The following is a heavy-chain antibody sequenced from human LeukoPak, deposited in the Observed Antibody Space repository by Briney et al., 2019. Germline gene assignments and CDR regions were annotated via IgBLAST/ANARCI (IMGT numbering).Heavy chain of an antibody. CDR2: ISWNSGNI. Sequence: GRSLRLSCAASGFTFDDYAMHWVRQAPGKGLEWVSGISWNSGNIGYADSMKGRFTISRDNAKNSLYLQMNSLRAEDTALYYCAKDTGYGSGSYPSLDYWGQGTLVTVSS. J-gene: IGHJ4*02. D-gene: IGHD3-10*01. CDR3: AKDTGYGSGSYPSLDY. V-gene: IGHV3-9*01. CDR1: GFTFDDYA.